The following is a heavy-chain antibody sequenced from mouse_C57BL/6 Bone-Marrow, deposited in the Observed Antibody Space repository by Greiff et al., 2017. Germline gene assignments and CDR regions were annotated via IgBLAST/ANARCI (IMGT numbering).Heavy chain of an antibody. V-gene: IGHV14-4*01. J-gene: IGHJ2*01. Sequence: EVQLQQSGAELVRPGASVKLSCTASGFTFKDDYMHWVKQRPEQGLEWIGWIDPENGDTEYASKFPGKDTITADTSSNTAYLQLSSLPSEDTAVYYCTPDDYWGQGTALTVSA. CDR2: IDPENGDT. CDR3: TPDDY. CDR1: GFTFKDDY.